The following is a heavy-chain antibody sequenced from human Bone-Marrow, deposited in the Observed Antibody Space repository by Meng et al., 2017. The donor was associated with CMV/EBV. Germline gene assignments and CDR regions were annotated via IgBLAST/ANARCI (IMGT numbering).Heavy chain of an antibody. Sequence: SETLSLTCTVSGGSISSGDYYWSWIRQPPGKGLEWIGEINHSGSTNYNPSLKSRVTISVDTSKNQFSLKLSSVTAADTAVYYCARGTVNIPVVVPAAGIYWFDPWGQGTLVTVSS. D-gene: IGHD2-2*01. CDR3: ARGTVNIPVVVPAAGIYWFDP. V-gene: IGHV4-39*07. CDR1: GGSISSGDYY. CDR2: INHSGST. J-gene: IGHJ5*02.